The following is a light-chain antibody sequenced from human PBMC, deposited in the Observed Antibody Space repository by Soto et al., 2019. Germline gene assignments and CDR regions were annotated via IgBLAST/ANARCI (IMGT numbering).Light chain of an antibody. V-gene: IGKV1-39*01. CDR1: QSISSY. Sequence: DIQMTQSPSSLPASVGDRVTITCRASQSISSYLNWYQQKPGKAPKLLIYAASSLQSGVPSRFSGSGSGTDLTLTISSLQPEDFATYYCQQSYSTPQTFGQGTKVDIK. CDR2: AAS. CDR3: QQSYSTPQT. J-gene: IGKJ1*01.